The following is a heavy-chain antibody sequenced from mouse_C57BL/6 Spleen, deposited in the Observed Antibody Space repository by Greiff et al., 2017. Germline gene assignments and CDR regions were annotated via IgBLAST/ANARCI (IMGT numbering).Heavy chain of an antibody. D-gene: IGHD1-1*01. CDR2: ISSGGDYI. CDR3: TREGNYYGSSYEACFAD. V-gene: IGHV5-9-1*02. Sequence: DVMLVESGEGLVKPGGSLKLSCAASGFTFSSYAMSWVRQTPEKRLEWVAYISSGGDYIYYADTVKGRFTISRDNARNTLYLQMSSLKSEVTAMYYCTREGNYYGSSYEACFADWGQGTLVTVSA. J-gene: IGHJ3*01. CDR1: GFTFSSYA.